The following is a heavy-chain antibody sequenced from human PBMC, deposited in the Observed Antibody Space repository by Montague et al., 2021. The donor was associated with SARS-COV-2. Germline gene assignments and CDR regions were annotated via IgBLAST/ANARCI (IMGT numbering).Heavy chain of an antibody. Sequence: SETLSLTCTVSGGSVSSGSYYWSWIRQPPGKGLEWIGYIYYSGSTNYNPSPKSRDTISVDTSKNQFSLKLSSVTAADTAVYYCARDGVLRYFDWLGDRYGMDVWGQGTTVTVSS. CDR1: GGSVSSGSYY. CDR2: IYYSGST. V-gene: IGHV4-61*01. J-gene: IGHJ6*02. CDR3: ARDGVLRYFDWLGDRYGMDV. D-gene: IGHD3-9*01.